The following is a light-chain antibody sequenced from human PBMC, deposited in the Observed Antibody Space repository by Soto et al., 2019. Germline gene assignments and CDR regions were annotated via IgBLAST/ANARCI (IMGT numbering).Light chain of an antibody. V-gene: IGLV2-14*01. CDR3: CSYTTSSTLV. J-gene: IGLJ1*01. CDR1: SSDVGTYNH. Sequence: QSVLTQPASVSGSPGQSITISCTGTSSDVGTYNHVSRYQQHPGKAPQLIIYEVSNRPSGLSNRFSASKSGNTASLTISGLQAEDEADYYCCSYTTSSTLVFGTGTKVTVL. CDR2: EVS.